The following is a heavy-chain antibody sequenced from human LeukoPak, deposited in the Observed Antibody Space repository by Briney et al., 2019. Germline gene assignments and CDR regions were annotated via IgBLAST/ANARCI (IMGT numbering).Heavy chain of an antibody. D-gene: IGHD5-18*01. J-gene: IGHJ4*02. V-gene: IGHV4-38-2*02. CDR1: GYSISSGSY. CDR3: TSYGYSAPDY. CDR2: ISHSGSY. Sequence: SETLSLTCTVSGYSISSGSYWGWIRQPPGKGLEWIGSISHSGSYYYNPPLKSRVTISVDTSKNQFSLKLSSVTAADTAVYYCTSYGYSAPDYWGQGTLVTVSS.